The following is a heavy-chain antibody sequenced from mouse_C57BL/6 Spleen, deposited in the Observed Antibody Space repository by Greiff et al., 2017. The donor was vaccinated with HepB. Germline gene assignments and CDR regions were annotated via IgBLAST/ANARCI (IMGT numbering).Heavy chain of an antibody. V-gene: IGHV1-39*01. CDR2: INPNYGTT. CDR3: ARPYYYGSSLYAMDY. J-gene: IGHJ4*01. Sequence: VQLQQSGPELVKPGASVKISCKASGYSFTDYNMNWVKQSNGKSLEWIGVINPNYGTTSYNQKFKGKSTLTVDQSSSTAYMQLNSLTSEDSAVYYCARPYYYGSSLYAMDYWGQGTSVTVSS. CDR1: GYSFTDYN. D-gene: IGHD1-1*01.